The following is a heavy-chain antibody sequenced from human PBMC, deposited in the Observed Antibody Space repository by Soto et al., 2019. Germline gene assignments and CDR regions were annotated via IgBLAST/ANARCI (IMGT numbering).Heavy chain of an antibody. CDR2: ISAYNGNT. CDR3: ARVKGEISRWYLHYYYSGMDV. V-gene: IGHV1-18*04. D-gene: IGHD6-13*01. J-gene: IGHJ6*02. Sequence: ASVKVSCKASGYTFSSYGSSWVRQAPGQGLEWMGWISAYNGNTNYAQKLQGRVTMTTDTSTSTAYMELRSLRSDDTAVYYCARVKGEISRWYLHYYYSGMDVWGQGTTVTVSS. CDR1: GYTFSSYG.